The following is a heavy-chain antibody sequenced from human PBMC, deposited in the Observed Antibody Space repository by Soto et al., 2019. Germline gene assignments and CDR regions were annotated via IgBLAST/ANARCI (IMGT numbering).Heavy chain of an antibody. CDR1: GYTFTSYA. CDR3: ARVMTRGWPDYYYYGMDV. V-gene: IGHV1-3*01. J-gene: IGHJ6*02. D-gene: IGHD2-15*01. CDR2: INAGNGNT. Sequence: ASVKVSCKASGYTFTSYAMHWVRQAPGQRLEWMGWINAGNGNTKYSQKFQGRVTITRDTSASTAYMELSSLRSEDTAVYYCARVMTRGWPDYYYYGMDVWGQGTTVTVSS.